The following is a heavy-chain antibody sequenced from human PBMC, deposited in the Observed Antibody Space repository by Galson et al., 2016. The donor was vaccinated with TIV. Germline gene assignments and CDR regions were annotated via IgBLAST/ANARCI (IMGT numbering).Heavy chain of an antibody. J-gene: IGHJ6*02. CDR1: GGTFSNYA. D-gene: IGHD1-1*01. V-gene: IGHV1-69*06. CDR3: ARQLGAGGVTFFGLGV. Sequence: SVKVSCKASGGTFSNYAFNWVRQAPGQGLEWLGRIIPIFGPPNYARKFQGRLTMNADIFTRTVYMELTSLTSEDTAVYFCARQLGAGGVTFFGLGVWGQGTTVTVS. CDR2: IIPIFGPP.